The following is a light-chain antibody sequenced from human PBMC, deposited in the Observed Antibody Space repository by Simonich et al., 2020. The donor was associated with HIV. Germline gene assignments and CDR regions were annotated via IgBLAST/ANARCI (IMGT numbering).Light chain of an antibody. CDR3: QQYYSTPLT. Sequence: DIVMTQSPDSLAVSLGEWATINCKSSQNILYSSNNRHYLAWYQQKPGKSPKLLIHWASTRESGVPDRFSGSGSGTDFTLTISSLQAEDVAVYYCQQYYSTPLTFGGGTKVEI. V-gene: IGKV4-1*01. J-gene: IGKJ4*01. CDR1: QNILYSSNNRHY. CDR2: WAS.